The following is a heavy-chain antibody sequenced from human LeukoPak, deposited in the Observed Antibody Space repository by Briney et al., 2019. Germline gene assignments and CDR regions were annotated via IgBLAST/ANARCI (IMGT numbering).Heavy chain of an antibody. J-gene: IGHJ4*02. Sequence: GGSLRLSCAACGFTLSSYSMIWVRQAPGKGLEWVSSISSSSSYIYYADSVKGRFTISRDNAKNSLYLQMNSLRAEDTAVYYCARDYCSGGSCHDYWRQGTLVTVSS. CDR2: ISSSSSYI. V-gene: IGHV3-21*01. CDR1: GFTLSSYS. D-gene: IGHD2-15*01. CDR3: ARDYCSGGSCHDY.